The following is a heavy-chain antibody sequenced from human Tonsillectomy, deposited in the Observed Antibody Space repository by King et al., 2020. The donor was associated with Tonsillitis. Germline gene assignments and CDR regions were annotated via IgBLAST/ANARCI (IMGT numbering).Heavy chain of an antibody. Sequence: EVQLVESGGGLVQPGRSLRLSCAASGFTFDDYAMHWVRQAPGKGLEWVSSISWNSGSIGYADSVKGRFTISRDNAKNSLYLQFNSLRTEDTALYYCAKDPGAGSRYSYGYGYFDSWGQGTLVTVSS. D-gene: IGHD5-18*01. CDR3: AKDPGAGSRYSYGYGYFDS. J-gene: IGHJ4*02. CDR1: GFTFDDYA. V-gene: IGHV3-9*01. CDR2: ISWNSGSI.